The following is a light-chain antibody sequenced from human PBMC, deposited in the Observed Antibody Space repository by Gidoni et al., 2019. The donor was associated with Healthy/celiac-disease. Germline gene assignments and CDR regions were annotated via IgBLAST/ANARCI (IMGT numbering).Light chain of an antibody. Sequence: AIQLTQSPSYLSASVGDRVTITCRASQGISSALAWYQQKPGKAPKLLIHDASISETGVPSRFSGSGSATHFTLTISSLQPEDCATYYCQQFKTYPHTFGGGTRVEI. CDR3: QQFKTYPHT. CDR1: QGISSA. V-gene: IGKV1-13*02. CDR2: DAS. J-gene: IGKJ4*01.